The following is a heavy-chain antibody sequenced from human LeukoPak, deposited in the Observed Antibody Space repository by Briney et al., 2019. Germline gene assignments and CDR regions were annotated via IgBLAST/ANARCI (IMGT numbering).Heavy chain of an antibody. CDR1: GYTFTSYA. CDR3: ARAVWFGELPPNWFDP. CDR2: INTNTGNP. D-gene: IGHD3-10*01. J-gene: IGHJ5*02. Sequence: EASVKVSCKASGYTFTSYAMNWVRQAPGQGLEWMGWINTNTGNPTYAQGFTGRFVFSLDTSVSTAYLQISSLKAEDTAVYYCARAVWFGELPPNWFDPWGQGSLVTVSS. V-gene: IGHV7-4-1*02.